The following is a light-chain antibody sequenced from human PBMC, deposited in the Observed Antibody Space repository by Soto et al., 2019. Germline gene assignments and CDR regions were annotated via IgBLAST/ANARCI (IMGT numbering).Light chain of an antibody. V-gene: IGKV3-11*01. CDR2: DAS. Sequence: EIVLTQSPGTLSLSPGERATLSCRASQSISRNLAWYQQKPGQAPRLLISDASNRATGIPARFSGSGSGTDFTLTISSLEPEDFAVYYCHQRQYWPPITFGQGTRLQIK. J-gene: IGKJ5*01. CDR3: HQRQYWPPIT. CDR1: QSISRN.